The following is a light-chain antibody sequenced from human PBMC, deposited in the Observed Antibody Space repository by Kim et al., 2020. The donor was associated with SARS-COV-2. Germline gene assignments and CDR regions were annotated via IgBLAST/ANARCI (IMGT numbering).Light chain of an antibody. CDR2: GAS. J-gene: IGKJ1*01. CDR1: QRVSSSY. CDR3: QQYGSSPGT. Sequence: EIVLTQSPGTLSLSPGERATLSCRASQRVSSSYLAWYQQKPGQASRLLIYGASSRATGIPDRFSGSGSGTDFTLTISRLEPEDFAVYYCQQYGSSPGTLGQGTQVDIK. V-gene: IGKV3-20*01.